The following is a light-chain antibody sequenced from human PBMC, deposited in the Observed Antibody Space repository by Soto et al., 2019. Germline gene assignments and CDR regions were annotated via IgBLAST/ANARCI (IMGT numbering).Light chain of an antibody. Sequence: AIRMTQSPSSFSASTGDRVTITCRASQGISSYLAWYQQKPGKAPKLLIYAASTLQSGVPSRFSGSGSGTDFTLTISCLQSEDFATYYCQQYYSYPLTFGGGTKVGSN. CDR1: QGISSY. CDR3: QQYYSYPLT. CDR2: AAS. V-gene: IGKV1-8*01. J-gene: IGKJ4*01.